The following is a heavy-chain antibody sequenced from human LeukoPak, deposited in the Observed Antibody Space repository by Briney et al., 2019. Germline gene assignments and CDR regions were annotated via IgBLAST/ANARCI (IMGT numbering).Heavy chain of an antibody. Sequence: PGGSLRLSCAASGFTFSSYAMSWVRQAPGKGLEWVSAISGSGGSTYYADSVKGRFTISRDNSKNTLYLQMNSLRAEDTAVYYCANSPSGWYGFGFDYWGQGTLVTVSS. D-gene: IGHD6-19*01. CDR1: GFTFSSYA. CDR3: ANSPSGWYGFGFDY. J-gene: IGHJ4*02. CDR2: ISGSGGST. V-gene: IGHV3-23*01.